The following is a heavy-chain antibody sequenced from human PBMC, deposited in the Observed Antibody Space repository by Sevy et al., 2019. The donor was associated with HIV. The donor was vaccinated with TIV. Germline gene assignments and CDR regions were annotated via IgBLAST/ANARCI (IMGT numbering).Heavy chain of an antibody. CDR3: AKEGRSRDFDY. CDR1: GFTFDDYA. D-gene: IGHD6-19*01. V-gene: IGHV3-9*01. J-gene: IGHJ4*02. CDR2: ISWNSGSI. Sequence: GGSLRLSCAASGFTFDDYAMHWVRQAPGKGLEWVSGISWNSGSIGYADSVKGRFTISRDNAKNSLYLQMNSLRAEDTALYYCAKEGRSRDFDYWGQGTLVTVSS.